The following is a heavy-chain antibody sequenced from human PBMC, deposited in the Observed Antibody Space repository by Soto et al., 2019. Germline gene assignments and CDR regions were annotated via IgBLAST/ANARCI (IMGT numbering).Heavy chain of an antibody. D-gene: IGHD6-6*01. Sequence: GGSLRLSCAASGFTFSSYWMSWVRQAPGKGLEWVANIKQDGSEKYYVDSVKGRFTISRDNAKNSLYLQMYSLRAEDTAVYYCARCLAIAARPEAFDIWGQGTMVTVSS. CDR3: ARCLAIAARPEAFDI. V-gene: IGHV3-7*01. CDR1: GFTFSSYW. J-gene: IGHJ3*02. CDR2: IKQDGSEK.